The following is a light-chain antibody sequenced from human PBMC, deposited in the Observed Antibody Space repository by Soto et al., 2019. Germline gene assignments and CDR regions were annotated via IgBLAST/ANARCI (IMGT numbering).Light chain of an antibody. CDR3: QQYNNWPPIT. CDR1: QSVSND. CDR2: SVY. V-gene: IGKV3D-15*01. Sequence: EMVMGQSARARTLYAGDSAAHSWRASQSVSNDYVAWVQQKPGQTPRLLIYSVYSRATGIPDRFSGNESGTEFPLTISSLQPEDFAAYDGQQYNNWPPITCSQGTRLEIK. J-gene: IGKJ5*01.